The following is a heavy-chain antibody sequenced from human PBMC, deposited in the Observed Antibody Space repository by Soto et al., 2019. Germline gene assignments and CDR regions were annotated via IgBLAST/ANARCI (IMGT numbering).Heavy chain of an antibody. V-gene: IGHV1-69*02. CDR3: ATSDVAARPPRDAFDI. CDR2: IIPILGIA. J-gene: IGHJ3*02. Sequence: GASVKVSCKASGGTFSSYTISWVRQAPGQGLEWMGRIIPILGIANYAQKFQGRVTITADKSTSTAYMELSSLRSEDTAVYYCATSDVAARPPRDAFDIWGQGTMVTVSS. D-gene: IGHD6-6*01. CDR1: GGTFSSYT.